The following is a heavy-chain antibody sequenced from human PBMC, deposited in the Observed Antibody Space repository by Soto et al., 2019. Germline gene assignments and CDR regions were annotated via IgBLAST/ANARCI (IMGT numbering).Heavy chain of an antibody. V-gene: IGHV3-23*01. CDR1: GFTFRNFV. Sequence: EVQLLESGGGIVQPGGSLRVSCVASGFTFRNFVMSWVRQAPGKGLEWVSAIRGTGGETFYADSVRGRFTISSDNSKNTLYLQINSLRDEDTALYCCAQDRGWGVVMTSPAYWSQGTLVTVAS. CDR3: AQDRGWGVVMTSPAY. CDR2: IRGTGGET. J-gene: IGHJ4*02. D-gene: IGHD2-21*02.